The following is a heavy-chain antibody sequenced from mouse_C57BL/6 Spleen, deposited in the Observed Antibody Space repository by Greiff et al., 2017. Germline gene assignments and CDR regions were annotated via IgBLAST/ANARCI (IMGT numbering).Heavy chain of an antibody. CDR2: IYPGDGGT. D-gene: IGHD1-1*01. V-gene: IGHV1-85*01. CDR1: GYAFTSSG. Sequence: VHVKQSGPELVKPGASVKFSCKASGYAFTSSGINWVKQRPGQGLEWIGWIYPGDGGTKYNEKFKGKATLTVDTSSSTAYMQLHSLTSEDSAVYFCARKNYYVSPRYFDDWGQGTTLTVSS. J-gene: IGHJ2*01. CDR3: ARKNYYVSPRYFDD.